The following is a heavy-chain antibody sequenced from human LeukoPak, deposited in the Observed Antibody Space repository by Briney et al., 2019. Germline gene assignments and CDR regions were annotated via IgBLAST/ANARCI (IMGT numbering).Heavy chain of an antibody. D-gene: IGHD3-3*01. CDR3: ARYRDYDFWSG. Sequence: PSETLSLTCTVSGGSISSYYWSWIRQPPGKGLEWIGEINPSGITSYNPSLKSRLTISVDTSMNQFSLKLRSVTATDTAVYYCARYRDYDFWSGWGQGTLVTVSS. J-gene: IGHJ4*02. CDR2: INPSGIT. CDR1: GGSISSYY. V-gene: IGHV4-34*01.